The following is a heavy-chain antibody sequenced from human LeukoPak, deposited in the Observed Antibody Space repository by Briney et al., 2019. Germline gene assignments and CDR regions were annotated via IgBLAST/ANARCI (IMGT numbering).Heavy chain of an antibody. CDR3: ARDDYSNSRGDY. CDR2: ISAYNGNT. CDR1: GYTFTSYG. Sequence: GASVKVSCKASGYTFTSYGISWVRQAPGQGLVWMGWISAYNGNTNYAQKLQGRVTMTTDTSTSTAYMELRSLRSEDTAVYYCARDDYSNSRGDYWGQGTLVTVSS. V-gene: IGHV1-18*01. J-gene: IGHJ4*02. D-gene: IGHD4-11*01.